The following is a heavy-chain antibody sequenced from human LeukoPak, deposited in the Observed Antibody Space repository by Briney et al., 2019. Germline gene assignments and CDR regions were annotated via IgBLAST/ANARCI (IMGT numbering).Heavy chain of an antibody. J-gene: IGHJ4*02. CDR3: TTGMTTVTSRREEY. CDR1: GFTFSNAW. D-gene: IGHD4-17*01. V-gene: IGHV3-15*01. CDR2: IKSKTDGGTT. Sequence: PGGSLRLSCAASGFTFSNAWMSWVRQAPGKGLEWVGRIKSKTDGGTTDYAAPVKGRFTISRDDSKNTLYLQMNSLKTEDTAVYYCTTGMTTVTSRREEYWGQGTLVTVSS.